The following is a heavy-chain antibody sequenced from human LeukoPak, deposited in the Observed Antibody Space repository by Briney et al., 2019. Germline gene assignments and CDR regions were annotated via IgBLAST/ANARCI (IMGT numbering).Heavy chain of an antibody. V-gene: IGHV1-8*03. CDR2: MNPNRGNT. D-gene: IGHD3-9*01. J-gene: IGHJ6*02. CDR3: ARVPAPYYDILTAIGRGYYGMDV. CDR1: GYTFTSYD. Sequence: GASVKVSCKASGYTFTSYDINWVRQATGQGLEWMGRMNPNRGNTDYAQKFQGRVTLTRNTSISTAYMELSSLRSEDTAVYYCARVPAPYYDILTAIGRGYYGMDVWGQGTTVTVSS.